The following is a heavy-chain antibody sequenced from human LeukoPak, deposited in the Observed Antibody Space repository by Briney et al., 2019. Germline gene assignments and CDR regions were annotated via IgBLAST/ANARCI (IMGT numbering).Heavy chain of an antibody. Sequence: GGSLRLSCAASGFTFSSYAMHWVRQAPGKGLEWVAVISYDGSNKYYADSVKGRFTISRDNSKNTLYLQMNSLRAEDTAVYYCEGPYYMDVWGKGTTVTVSS. CDR1: GFTFSSYA. V-gene: IGHV3-30*04. J-gene: IGHJ6*03. CDR3: EGPYYMDV. CDR2: ISYDGSNK.